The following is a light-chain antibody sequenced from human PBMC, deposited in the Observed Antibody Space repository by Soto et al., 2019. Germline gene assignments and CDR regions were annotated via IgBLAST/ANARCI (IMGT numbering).Light chain of an antibody. V-gene: IGKV3-20*01. J-gene: IGKJ1*01. CDR2: GAS. Sequence: EIVLTQSPGTLSLSPGERATLSCRASQSVSSSCLAWYRQKPGQAPSLLIYGASSRATGIPDRFSGSGSGTDLTLTIGRLEPEDFAVYYCQQYGSSPQTFGQGTKVEIK. CDR3: QQYGSSPQT. CDR1: QSVSSSC.